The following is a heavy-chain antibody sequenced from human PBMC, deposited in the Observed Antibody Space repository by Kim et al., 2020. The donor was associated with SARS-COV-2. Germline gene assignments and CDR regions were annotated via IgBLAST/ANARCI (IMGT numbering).Heavy chain of an antibody. CDR2: MYPNSGNT. CDR3: ARMVRVATIFHYYYYMDV. V-gene: IGHV1-8*01. Sequence: ASVKVSCKASGYTFTSYDINWVRQATGQGLEWMGWMYPNSGNTGYVQKFQGRVTMTRNTSISTAYMELSSLRSEDTAVYYCARMVRVATIFHYYYYMDVWGKGTTVTVSS. J-gene: IGHJ6*03. D-gene: IGHD5-12*01. CDR1: GYTFTSYD.